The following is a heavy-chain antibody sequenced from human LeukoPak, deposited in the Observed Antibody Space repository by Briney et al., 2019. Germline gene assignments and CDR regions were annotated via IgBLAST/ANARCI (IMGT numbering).Heavy chain of an antibody. CDR1: GFTFSSYA. J-gene: IGHJ4*02. CDR2: ISGGVGNT. CDR3: AKHQGATHARPLDY. D-gene: IGHD2-15*01. Sequence: GGSLRLSCAASGFTFSSYALNWVRQAPGKGLEWVSSISGGVGNTCYADSVKGRFTISRDNSKNMLYLQMNSLRAEDTAVYYCAKHQGATHARPLDYWGQGTLVTVSS. V-gene: IGHV3-23*01.